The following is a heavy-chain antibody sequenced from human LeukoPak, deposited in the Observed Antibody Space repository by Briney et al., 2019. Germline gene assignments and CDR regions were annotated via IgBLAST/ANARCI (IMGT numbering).Heavy chain of an antibody. CDR3: ARDRELGY. D-gene: IGHD3-10*01. CDR2: IYYRGST. CDR1: GGCISSYY. J-gene: IGHJ4*02. V-gene: IGHV4-59*01. Sequence: PSETLSLTCTVSGGCISSYYWIWIRQPPGRGLEWTGYIYYRGSTNYNPSLKSRVTISVDPPKNQFSLKLRSVTAPDTAVYYCARDRELGYWGQGALVTVSS.